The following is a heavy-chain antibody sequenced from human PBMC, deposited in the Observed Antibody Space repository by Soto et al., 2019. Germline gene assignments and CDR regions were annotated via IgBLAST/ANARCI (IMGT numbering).Heavy chain of an antibody. J-gene: IGHJ4*02. D-gene: IGHD3-16*02. V-gene: IGHV3-33*01. CDR2: IWYDGSNK. CDR3: ARDHSEGRPLLGDIVSYYFDY. Sequence: QVQLVESGGGVVQPGRSLRLSCAASGFTFSSYGMHWVRQAPGKGLEWVAVIWYDGSNKYYADSVKGRFTISRDNSKNTLYLQMNSLRAEDTAVYYCARDHSEGRPLLGDIVSYYFDYWGQGTLVTVSS. CDR1: GFTFSSYG.